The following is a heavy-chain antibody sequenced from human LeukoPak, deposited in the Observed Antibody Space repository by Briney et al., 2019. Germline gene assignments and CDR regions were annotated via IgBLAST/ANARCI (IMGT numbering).Heavy chain of an antibody. CDR2: IYSNGIT. J-gene: IGHJ2*01. V-gene: IGHV4-4*08. CDR3: ARLAYYDSSGYYHTSGYFDL. CDR1: GGSIFSYY. Sequence: SETLSLTCNVSGGSIFSYYWNWIRQPPGKGLEWIGYIYSNGITNYSPSLRSRGTISIATSKNQFSLRLRSVTAADKAIYYCARLAYYDSSGYYHTSGYFDLWGRGTLVTVSS. D-gene: IGHD3-22*01.